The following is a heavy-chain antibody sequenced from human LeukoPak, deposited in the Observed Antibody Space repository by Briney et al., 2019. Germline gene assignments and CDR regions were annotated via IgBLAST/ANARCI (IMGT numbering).Heavy chain of an antibody. V-gene: IGHV3-7*01. D-gene: IGHD5-24*01. CDR1: GFTFSNYG. J-gene: IGHJ6*03. CDR3: ARGETMDV. Sequence: GGSLRLSCAASGFTFSNYGMHWVRQAPGKGPEWVANINEDGSEKHYVGSVRGRFTISRDNADNSLHLQMNSLRPEDMAVYYCARGETMDVWGKGTTVTVSS. CDR2: INEDGSEK.